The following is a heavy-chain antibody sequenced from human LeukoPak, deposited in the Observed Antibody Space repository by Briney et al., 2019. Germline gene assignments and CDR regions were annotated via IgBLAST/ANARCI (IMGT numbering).Heavy chain of an antibody. CDR1: GITISSYR. CDR3: EAFYYDESGWGDASDM. Sequence: GGSLRLTRAAPGITISSYRMSWVRQAPGKELEWVANIKEDGSEKYYVDSVKGRFTISRDNTKKSLYLQMNRLRAEDTAVYYCEAFYYDESGWGDASDMWGQGTMVTVSS. V-gene: IGHV3-7*01. CDR2: IKEDGSEK. D-gene: IGHD3-16*01. J-gene: IGHJ3*02.